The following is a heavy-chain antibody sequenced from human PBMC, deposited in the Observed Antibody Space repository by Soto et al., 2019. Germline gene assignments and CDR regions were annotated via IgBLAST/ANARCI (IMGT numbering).Heavy chain of an antibody. V-gene: IGHV4-31*03. CDR3: AREHGLLHFDY. CDR1: GGSISSGGYY. D-gene: IGHD1-26*01. J-gene: IGHJ4*02. CDR2: IYYSGST. Sequence: QVQLQESGPGLVKPSQTLSLTCTVSGGSISSGGYYWSWIRQHPGKGLEWIGYIYYSGSTYYNPSLKSRVTLSLDTSKNQCALKLSSVTAADTAVYYCAREHGLLHFDYWGQGTLVTVSS.